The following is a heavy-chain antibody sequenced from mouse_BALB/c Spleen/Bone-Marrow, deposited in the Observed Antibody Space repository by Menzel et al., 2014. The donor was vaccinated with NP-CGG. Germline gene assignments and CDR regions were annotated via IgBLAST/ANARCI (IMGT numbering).Heavy chain of an antibody. J-gene: IGHJ2*01. Sequence: QVQLQQSGAELAKPGASVKMSCKASGYTFTNYWMHWVKQRPGQGLEWIGYINPSTGYTEYNQKFKDKATLTADKSSSTAYMQLSSLTSEDSAVYYCASSSSYGYCFDYWGQGTTLTVSS. CDR2: INPSTGYT. D-gene: IGHD1-1*01. CDR1: GYTFTNYW. CDR3: ASSSSYGYCFDY. V-gene: IGHV1-7*01.